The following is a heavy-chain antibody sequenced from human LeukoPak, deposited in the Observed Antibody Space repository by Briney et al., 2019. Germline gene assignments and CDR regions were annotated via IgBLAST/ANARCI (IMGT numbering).Heavy chain of an antibody. Sequence: PSETLSLTCAVYGGSFSGYYWSWSRQPPGKGLEWIGEINHSGSTNYNPSLKSRVTISVDTSKNQFSPKLSSVTAADTAVYYCARAIAARPFNWFDPWGQGTLVTVSS. CDR3: ARAIAARPFNWFDP. J-gene: IGHJ5*02. V-gene: IGHV4-34*01. D-gene: IGHD6-6*01. CDR2: INHSGST. CDR1: GGSFSGYY.